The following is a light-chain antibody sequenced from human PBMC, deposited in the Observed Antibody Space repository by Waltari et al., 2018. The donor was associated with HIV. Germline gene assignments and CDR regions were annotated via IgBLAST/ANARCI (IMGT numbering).Light chain of an antibody. Sequence: QSVLTQPPSASGTPGQRVTISCSGSSSNIGSNTVNWYQQLPGTAPELLIYGNNNRPSGVPDRFSGSKSGTSASLAITGLQAEDEADYYCQSYDSSLSGSVFGGGTKLTVL. J-gene: IGLJ2*01. CDR3: QSYDSSLSGSV. V-gene: IGLV1-40*01. CDR2: GNN. CDR1: SSNIGSNT.